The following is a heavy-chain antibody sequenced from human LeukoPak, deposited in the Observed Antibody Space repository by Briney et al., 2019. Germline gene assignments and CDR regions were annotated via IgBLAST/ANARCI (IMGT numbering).Heavy chain of an antibody. CDR1: EFTFSAYA. J-gene: IGHJ3*02. V-gene: IGHV3-23*01. D-gene: IGHD4-17*01. Sequence: GGSLRLSCTASEFTFSAYAMRWVQQAPGKGPEWVSAIRGGGGSAFYADSVKGRFTISRDNSKYTLFLQMNSLRAEDTAVYYCARDPNGDYIGAFDMWGPGTMVTVSS. CDR2: IRGGGGSA. CDR3: ARDPNGDYIGAFDM.